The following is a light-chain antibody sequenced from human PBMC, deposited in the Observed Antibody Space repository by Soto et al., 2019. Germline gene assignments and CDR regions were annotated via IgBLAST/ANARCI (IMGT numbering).Light chain of an antibody. V-gene: IGLV1-44*01. CDR1: SSNIGSNT. J-gene: IGLJ3*02. CDR3: AAWDDSLNGRV. CDR2: SDD. Sequence: QSVLTQPPSASGTPGQRVTISCSGSSSNIGSNTVNWYQHLPGTAPKLLIYSDDQRPSGVPDRFSGSKSGTSASLAISGLQSEDEANYYCAAWDDSLNGRVFGAGTKLTV.